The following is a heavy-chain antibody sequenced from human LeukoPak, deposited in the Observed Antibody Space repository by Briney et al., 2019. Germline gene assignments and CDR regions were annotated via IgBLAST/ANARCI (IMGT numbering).Heavy chain of an antibody. J-gene: IGHJ4*02. CDR3: ARVGSSWLDY. CDR1: GGTFSSYT. CDR2: MNPNSGNT. D-gene: IGHD6-13*01. Sequence: VASVKVSCKASGGTFSSYTISWVRQAPGQGLEWMGWMNPNSGNTGYAQKFQGRVTMTRNTSISTAYMELSSLRSEDTAVYYCARVGSSWLDYWGQGTLVTVSS. V-gene: IGHV1-8*02.